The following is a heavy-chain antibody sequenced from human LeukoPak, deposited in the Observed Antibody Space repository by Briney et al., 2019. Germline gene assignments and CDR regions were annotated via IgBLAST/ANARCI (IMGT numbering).Heavy chain of an antibody. CDR1: GGSNY. CDR3: ARHSNWNAGVDWFDP. J-gene: IGHJ5*02. D-gene: IGHD1-20*01. V-gene: IGHV4-59*08. Sequence: SETLSLTCTVSGGSNYWSWIRQPPGKGLEWIGYIHYSGSPNYNPSLKSRVTISIDTSKNQFSLRLNSVTAEDTAVYYCARHSNWNAGVDWFDPWGQGTQVTASS. CDR2: IHYSGSP.